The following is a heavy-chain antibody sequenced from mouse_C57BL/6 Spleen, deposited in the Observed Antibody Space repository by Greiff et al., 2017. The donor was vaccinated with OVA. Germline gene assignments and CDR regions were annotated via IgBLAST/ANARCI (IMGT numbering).Heavy chain of an antibody. CDR2: IRNKANGYTT. Sequence: EVKLMESGGGLVQPGGSLSLSCAASGFTFTDYYMSWVRQPPGKALEWLGFIRNKANGYTTEYSASVKGRFTISRDNSQSILYLQMNALRAEDSATYYCARYMGYDYEDYWGQGTTLTVSS. V-gene: IGHV7-3*01. CDR3: ARYMGYDYEDY. J-gene: IGHJ2*01. D-gene: IGHD2-4*01. CDR1: GFTFTDYY.